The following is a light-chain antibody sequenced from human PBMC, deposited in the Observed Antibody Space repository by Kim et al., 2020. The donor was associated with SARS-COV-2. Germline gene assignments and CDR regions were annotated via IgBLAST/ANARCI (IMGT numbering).Light chain of an antibody. CDR1: QSVDNY. J-gene: IGKJ4*01. CDR2: DAS. V-gene: IGKV3-11*01. CDR3: QQRSNWPLT. Sequence: SLSPGGRATLSCRASQSVDNYLAWYQQKPGQAPRLLIYDASNRATGIPARFSGSGSGTDFTLTISSLEPEDFAVYYCQQRSNWPLTFGGGTKVEI.